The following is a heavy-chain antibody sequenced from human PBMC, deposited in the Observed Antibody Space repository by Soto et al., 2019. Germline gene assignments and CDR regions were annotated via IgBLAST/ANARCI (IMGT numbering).Heavy chain of an antibody. D-gene: IGHD1-26*01. CDR1: GYTFTSYG. V-gene: IGHV1-18*01. J-gene: IGHJ4*02. Sequence: ASVKVSCKASGYTFTSYGISWVRQAPGQGLEWMGWISAYNGNTNYAQKLQGRVTMTTDTSTSTAYMELRSLRAEDTAVYYCAKDFGSGSYLDYWGQGTLVTVSS. CDR2: ISAYNGNT. CDR3: AKDFGSGSYLDY.